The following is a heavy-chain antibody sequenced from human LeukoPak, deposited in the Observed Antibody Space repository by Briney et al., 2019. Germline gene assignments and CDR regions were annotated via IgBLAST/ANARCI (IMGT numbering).Heavy chain of an antibody. D-gene: IGHD2-2*01. Sequence: GRSLRLSCAASGFTFDDYAMHWVRQAPGKGLEWVSGISWNSGSIGHADSVKGRFTISRDNAKNSLYLQMNSLRAEDTAVYYCARGGSSDCWGQGTLVTVSS. J-gene: IGHJ4*02. CDR1: GFTFDDYA. CDR3: ARGGSSDC. CDR2: ISWNSGSI. V-gene: IGHV3-9*01.